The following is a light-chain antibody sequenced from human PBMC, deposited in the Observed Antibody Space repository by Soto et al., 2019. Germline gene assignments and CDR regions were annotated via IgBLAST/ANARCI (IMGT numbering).Light chain of an antibody. Sequence: QSVLTQPPSASAAPGPRVTISCSGTSSNIASNYVSWYQQFPGTAPRLLIYDDNKRPSGIPDRFSASKSGTSASLGITGLQSGDEADYYCGTWDSSLSGGVFGTGTKV. CDR2: DDN. V-gene: IGLV1-51*01. CDR3: GTWDSSLSGGV. CDR1: SSNIASNY. J-gene: IGLJ1*01.